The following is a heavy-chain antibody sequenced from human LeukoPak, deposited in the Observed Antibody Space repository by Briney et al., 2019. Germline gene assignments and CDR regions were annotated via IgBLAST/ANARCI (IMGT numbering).Heavy chain of an antibody. J-gene: IGHJ4*02. CDR3: TRDGDTSGYSD. Sequence: GGSLRLSCAASGFRFSDYYMGWVRQGPGKGPEWVASINQAGGETFYVDSVKGRFTIPRDNAKNSLYLQMNRLRAEDTAVYYCTRDGDTSGYSDWGQGTLVTVSS. D-gene: IGHD3-22*01. CDR2: INQAGGET. V-gene: IGHV3-7*01. CDR1: GFRFSDYY.